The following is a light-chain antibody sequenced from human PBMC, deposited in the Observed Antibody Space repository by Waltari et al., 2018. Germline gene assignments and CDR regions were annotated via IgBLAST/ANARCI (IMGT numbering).Light chain of an antibody. CDR1: QVIGNT. CDR3: LQYNSYPYT. J-gene: IGKJ2*01. CDR2: AAS. V-gene: IGKV1-17*01. Sequence: DIQMTQSLSSLSASVGDRVTITCRASQVIGNTLGWYQQKPGKAPKRLIYAASSLQSGVPSRFSGSGSGTEFTLTISSLQPEDFATFYCLQYNSYPYTFGQGTKLEI.